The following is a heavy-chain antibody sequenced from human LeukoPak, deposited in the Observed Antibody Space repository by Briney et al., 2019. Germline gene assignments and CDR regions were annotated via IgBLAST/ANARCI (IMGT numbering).Heavy chain of an antibody. CDR3: GRPYYYESSDYYGPPHY. CDR1: GFTFSSYS. V-gene: IGHV3-21*04. CDR2: ISSSSSYI. D-gene: IGHD3-22*01. Sequence: PGGSLRLSCAASGFTFSSYSMNWVRQAPGKGLEWVSSISSSSSYIYYADSVKGRFTISRDNAKNSLYLQMNSLRAEDTAIYYCGRPYYYESSDYYGPPHYWGQGTLVTVFS. J-gene: IGHJ4*02.